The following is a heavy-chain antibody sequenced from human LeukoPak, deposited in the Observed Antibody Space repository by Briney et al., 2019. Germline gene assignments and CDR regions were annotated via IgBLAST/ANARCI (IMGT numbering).Heavy chain of an antibody. CDR1: GGSFSGYS. CDR3: ARQYSTSLPPLS. CDR2: IYSSGST. V-gene: IGHV4-4*09. Sequence: SETLSLTCTVSGGSFSGYSWSWIRQPPGRGLEWIGYIYSSGSTNYNPSLKSQVTISMVTSNNQLFLWLNSVTAADTAVYYCARQYSTSLPPLSWGQGTLVTVSS. J-gene: IGHJ5*02. D-gene: IGHD6-6*01.